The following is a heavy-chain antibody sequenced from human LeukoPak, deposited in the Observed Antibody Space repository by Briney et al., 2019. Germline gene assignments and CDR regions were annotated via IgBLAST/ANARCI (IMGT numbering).Heavy chain of an antibody. CDR2: ISSSSSTI. D-gene: IGHD5-18*01. J-gene: IGHJ4*02. CDR1: GFTFSDYE. CDR3: ARYHTALNY. V-gene: IGHV3-48*03. Sequence: PGGSLRLSCAASGFTFSDYEMNWVRQAPGKGLEWVSYISSSSSTIYYADSVKGRFTISRDNSKNTLYLQMNNVRVEDTAVYFCARYHTALNYWGQGTLVTAPS.